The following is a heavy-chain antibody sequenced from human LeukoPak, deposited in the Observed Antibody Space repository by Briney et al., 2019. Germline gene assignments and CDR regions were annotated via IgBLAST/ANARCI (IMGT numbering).Heavy chain of an antibody. CDR1: GFTFSTYW. CDR2: IKQDGSDK. CDR3: ARGAYSSGSNDY. D-gene: IGHD6-19*01. J-gene: IGHJ4*02. V-gene: IGHV3-7*01. Sequence: GGSLRLSCAASGFTFSTYWMNRFRQAPGKGLEWVANIKQDGSDKYYVDSVKGRFTISRDNAKDSLYLQMDSLRAEDTAVYYCARGAYSSGSNDYWGQGTLVAVSS.